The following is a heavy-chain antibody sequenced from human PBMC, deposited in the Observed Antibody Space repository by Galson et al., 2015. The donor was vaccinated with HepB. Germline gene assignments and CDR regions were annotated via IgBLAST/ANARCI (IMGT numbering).Heavy chain of an antibody. CDR2: IYSSGSAT. D-gene: IGHD3-16*01. Sequence: SETLSLTCSVSGGSISSYHWSWVRQPPRKGLEWIGDIYSSGSATFYNPSLKSRVTMSVDTSKNQFSLNLTSVTAAGTAVYYCARASGNYVWGRVWWGQGTLVTVSS. J-gene: IGHJ4*02. V-gene: IGHV4-59*01. CDR3: ARASGNYVWGRVW. CDR1: GGSISSYH.